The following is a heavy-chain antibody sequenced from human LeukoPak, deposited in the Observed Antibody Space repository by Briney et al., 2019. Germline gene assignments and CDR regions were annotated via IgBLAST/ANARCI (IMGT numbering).Heavy chain of an antibody. CDR2: ISGSGGGT. CDR3: VKDLGRYRNNCFDY. D-gene: IGHD1-26*01. CDR1: GLTFNTYW. Sequence: GGSLRLSCADSGLTFNTYWMTWARQAPEKGLEWVSTISGSGGGTYYADSVKGRFTISRDDSKNTLYLQMNSLRAEDTAVYYCVKDLGRYRNNCFDYWGQGTLVTVSS. V-gene: IGHV3-23*01. J-gene: IGHJ4*02.